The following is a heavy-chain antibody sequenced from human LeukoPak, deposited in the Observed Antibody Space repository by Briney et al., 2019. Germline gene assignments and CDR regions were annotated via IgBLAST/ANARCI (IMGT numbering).Heavy chain of an antibody. CDR2: ISNSSSYI. CDR1: GFTFSSYS. Sequence: KAGGSLRLSCAASGFTFSSYSMNWVRQAPGKGLEWVSSISNSSSYIYYADSVKGRFTISRDNSKNSLYLQMNSLRAEDTAVFYCARDGPGCITIFVRVFYYYMDVWGKGTTVTVSS. CDR3: ARDGPGCITIFVRVFYYYMDV. J-gene: IGHJ6*03. D-gene: IGHD3-3*01. V-gene: IGHV3-21*01.